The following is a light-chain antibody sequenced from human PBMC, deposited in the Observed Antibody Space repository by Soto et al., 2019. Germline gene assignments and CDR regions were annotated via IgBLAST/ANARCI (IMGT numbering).Light chain of an antibody. CDR1: QGIRND. CDR2: AAS. J-gene: IGKJ4*01. CDR3: LQDYNYPLT. V-gene: IGKV1-6*01. Sequence: AIQMTQSPSSLSASVGDRVTITCRASQGIRNDLGWYQQRPGRAPKLLIYAASSLQSGVPSRFSGSGSGTDFTLSISSLQPEDFETYYCLQDYNYPLTFGGGTKVEIK.